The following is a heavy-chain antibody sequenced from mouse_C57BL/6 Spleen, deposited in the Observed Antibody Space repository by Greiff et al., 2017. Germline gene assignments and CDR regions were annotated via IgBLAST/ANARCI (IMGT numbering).Heavy chain of an antibody. CDR3: ASYSNPYYFDY. J-gene: IGHJ2*01. CDR2: IWSGGST. CDR1: GFSLTSYG. Sequence: QVQLQQSGPGLVQPSQSLSITCTVSGFSLTSYGVHWVRQSPGKGLEWLGVIWSGGSTDYNAAFISRLSISKDNSKSQVFFKMNSLQADDTAIYYCASYSNPYYFDYWGQGTTLTVSS. V-gene: IGHV2-2*01. D-gene: IGHD2-5*01.